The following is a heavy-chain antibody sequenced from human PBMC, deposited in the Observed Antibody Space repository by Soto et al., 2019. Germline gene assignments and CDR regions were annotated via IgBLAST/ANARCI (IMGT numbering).Heavy chain of an antibody. CDR3: AASGPDCSGGSCYSLVHYYYMDV. D-gene: IGHD2-15*01. CDR2: ISAYNGNT. J-gene: IGHJ6*03. Sequence: ASVKVSCKASGYTFTSYGISWVRQAPGQGLEWMGWISAYNGNTNYAQKLQGRVTMTTDTSTSTDYMELRRLRSDDTAVYYCAASGPDCSGGSCYSLVHYYYMDVWGKGTTVTVSS. CDR1: GYTFTSYG. V-gene: IGHV1-18*01.